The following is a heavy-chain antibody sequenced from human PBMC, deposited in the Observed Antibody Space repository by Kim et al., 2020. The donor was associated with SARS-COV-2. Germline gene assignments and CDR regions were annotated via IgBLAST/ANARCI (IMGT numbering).Heavy chain of an antibody. J-gene: IGHJ4*02. D-gene: IGHD1-26*01. CDR3: ASIVGATDFDY. Sequence: TYYADSVKGRFTISRDNSKNTLYLQMNSLRAEDTAVYYCASIVGATDFDYWGQGTLVTVSS. CDR2: T. V-gene: IGHV3-53*01.